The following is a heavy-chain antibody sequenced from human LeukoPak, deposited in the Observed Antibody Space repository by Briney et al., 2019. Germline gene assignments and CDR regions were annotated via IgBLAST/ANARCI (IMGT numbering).Heavy chain of an antibody. Sequence: ASVKVSCKASGYTFTGYYMHWVRQAPGQGLGWMGWINPSSGGTNYAQKFQGRVTLTRDTSISTAYMELSRLRSDDTAVYYCARHIPPAQGGWFDPWGQGTLVTVSS. J-gene: IGHJ5*02. D-gene: IGHD2-2*01. CDR1: GYTFTGYY. CDR2: INPSSGGT. V-gene: IGHV1-2*02. CDR3: ARHIPPAQGGWFDP.